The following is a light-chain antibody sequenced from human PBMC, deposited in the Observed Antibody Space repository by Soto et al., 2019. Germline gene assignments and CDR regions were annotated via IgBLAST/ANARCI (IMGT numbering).Light chain of an antibody. CDR2: RAS. CDR1: QSVSSSF. V-gene: IGKV3-20*01. CDR3: QQYDSSPLT. Sequence: EIVLTQSPGTLSLSPGERATLSCRAIQSVSSSFLAWYQQKPGQAPRLLIYRASSRATGIPDRFSGSGSGTDFTLTISRLEPEDVAVYYCQQYDSSPLTFGGGTKVEIK. J-gene: IGKJ4*02.